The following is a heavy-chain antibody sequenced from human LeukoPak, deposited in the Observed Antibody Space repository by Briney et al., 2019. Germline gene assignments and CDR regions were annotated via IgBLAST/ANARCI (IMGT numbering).Heavy chain of an antibody. J-gene: IGHJ4*02. CDR2: IYYSGNT. V-gene: IGHV4-39*01. Sequence: SETLSLTCTVSGGSIGSSSYYWGWIRQPPGEGLEWIGSIYYSGNTYYNPSLKSRVTISVDTSKNQFSLKLSSVTAADTAVYYCARPPYCSAGSCSPPDYWGQGTLVTVSS. CDR3: ARPPYCSAGSCSPPDY. CDR1: GGSIGSSSYY. D-gene: IGHD2-15*01.